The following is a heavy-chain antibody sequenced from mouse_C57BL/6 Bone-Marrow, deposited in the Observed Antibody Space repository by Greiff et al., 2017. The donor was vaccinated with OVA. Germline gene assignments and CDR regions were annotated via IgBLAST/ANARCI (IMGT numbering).Heavy chain of an antibody. CDR1: GYAFTNYL. D-gene: IGHD2-1*01. CDR3: ALIYSWFAY. J-gene: IGHJ3*01. V-gene: IGHV1-54*01. CDR2: INPGSGGT. Sequence: VQLQQSGAELVRPGTSVKVSCKASGYAFTNYLIEWVKQRPGQGLEWIGVINPGSGGTNYNEKFKGKATLTADKSSSTAYMQLSSLTSEDSAVYFCALIYSWFAYWGQGTLVTVSA.